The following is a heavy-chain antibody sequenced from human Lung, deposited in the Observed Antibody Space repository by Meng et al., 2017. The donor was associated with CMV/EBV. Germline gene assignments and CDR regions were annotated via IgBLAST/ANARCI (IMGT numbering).Heavy chain of an antibody. CDR1: GFTLSNKGVR. D-gene: IGHD6-6*01. J-gene: IGHJ3*01. V-gene: IGHV2-5*01. Sequence: GPTLVXPTQTLTLTCTFSGFTLSNKGVRVGWIRQPPGKALEWLALIYWNDDKRYSPSLRTRLTITKDTSKNQVVLRMTNLDPVDTATYFCAHRPLRPNVFDFWGQGTMVTVSS. CDR3: AHRPLRPNVFDF. CDR2: IYWNDDK.